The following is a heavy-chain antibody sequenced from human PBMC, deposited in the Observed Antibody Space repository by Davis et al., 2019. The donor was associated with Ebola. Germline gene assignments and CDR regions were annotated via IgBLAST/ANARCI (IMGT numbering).Heavy chain of an antibody. CDR1: GFTFSSYA. CDR2: IKQDGSEK. CDR3: ASALLWFRD. D-gene: IGHD3-10*01. Sequence: GESLKISCAASGFTFSSYAMSWVRQAPGKGLEWVANIKQDGSEKYYVDSVKGRFTISRDNAKNSLYLQMNSLRAEDTAVYYCASALLWFRDWGQGTLVTVSS. V-gene: IGHV3-7*01. J-gene: IGHJ4*02.